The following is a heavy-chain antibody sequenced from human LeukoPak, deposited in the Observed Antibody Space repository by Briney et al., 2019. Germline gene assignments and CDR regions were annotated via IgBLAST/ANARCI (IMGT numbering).Heavy chain of an antibody. V-gene: IGHV1-2*04. J-gene: IGHJ4*02. D-gene: IGHD3-16*02. CDR3: ARDGRYYDYVWGSYRQGYFDY. CDR2: INPNSGGT. CDR1: GYTFTGYY. Sequence: ASVKVSYKASGYTFTGYYMHWVRQAPGQVLEWMGWINPNSGGTNYAQKFQGWVTMTRDTSISTAYMELSRLRSDDTAVYYCARDGRYYDYVWGSYRQGYFDYWGQGTLVTVSS.